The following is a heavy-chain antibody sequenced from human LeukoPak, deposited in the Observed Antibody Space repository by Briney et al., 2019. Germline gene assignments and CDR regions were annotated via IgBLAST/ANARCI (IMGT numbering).Heavy chain of an antibody. V-gene: IGHV5-10-1*01. CDR2: IDPSDSYT. D-gene: IGHD4-17*01. J-gene: IGHJ4*02. CDR1: GSSFTSYW. CDR3: ASPLGTVTIGH. Sequence: PGASLQISCKGSGSSFTSYWISWVRQLPGKGLEWMGRIDPSDSYTNYSPSFQGHVTISADKSISTAYLQWSSLKASDTAMYYCASPLGTVTIGHWGQGTLVTVSS.